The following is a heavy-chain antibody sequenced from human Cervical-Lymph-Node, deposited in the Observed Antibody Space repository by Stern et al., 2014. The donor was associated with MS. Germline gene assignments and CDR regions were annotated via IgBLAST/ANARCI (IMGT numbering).Heavy chain of an antibody. CDR3: ARGGRGVGLEY. V-gene: IGHV3-30-3*01. Sequence: QVQLVGSGGGVVRPGGSLSLSCVASGFTFSTYAMHWVRQAPGKGLEWVAFVSYDGTQSNSTDSVKARCTISRDNSKNTLYLHMNSLRDEDTAVYFCARGGRGVGLEYWGQGALVTVSS. J-gene: IGHJ4*02. CDR2: VSYDGTQS. D-gene: IGHD3-10*01. CDR1: GFTFSTYA.